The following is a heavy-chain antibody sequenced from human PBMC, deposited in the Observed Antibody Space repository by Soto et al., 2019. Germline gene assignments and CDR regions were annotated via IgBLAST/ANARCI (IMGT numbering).Heavy chain of an antibody. Sequence: SQTLSLTCAISGDSVSSSSAAWNWIRQSPSRGLEWLGRTYYRSQWYNDYAVSVKGRISINPDTSRNQFSLQLNSVTPEDTAVYYCARDRCKGCYSDHWGLGTLVTVSS. D-gene: IGHD4-17*01. CDR3: ARDRCKGCYSDH. CDR2: TYYRSQWYN. CDR1: GDSVSSSSAA. J-gene: IGHJ4*02. V-gene: IGHV6-1*01.